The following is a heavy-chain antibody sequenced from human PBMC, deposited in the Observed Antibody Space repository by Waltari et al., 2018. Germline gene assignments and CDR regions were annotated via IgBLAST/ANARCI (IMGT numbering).Heavy chain of an antibody. CDR2: IQYEGSEK. V-gene: IGHV3-30*02. Sequence: QVRLVESGGGVFQQGGSLRLACTSSGLTFSRYGMHWFRQTPGKGLEWVAFIQYEGSEKSFTDFVKGRFTISRDNSKSTLYLQMNSLRPDDTAIYYCAKSRFSGSFHYFDYWGQGILVTVSS. D-gene: IGHD3-22*01. CDR1: GLTFSRYG. CDR3: AKSRFSGSFHYFDY. J-gene: IGHJ4*02.